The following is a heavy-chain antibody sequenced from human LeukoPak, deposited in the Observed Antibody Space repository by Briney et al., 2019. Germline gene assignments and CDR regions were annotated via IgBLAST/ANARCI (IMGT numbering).Heavy chain of an antibody. J-gene: IGHJ5*02. V-gene: IGHV4-39*01. CDR3: ARHYYDRSGYLWFDP. CDR2: IYYSGST. Sequence: SQTLSLTCTVSGGSISSSSYYWGWIRQPPGKGLEWIGSIYYSGSTYYNPSLKSRVTISVDTSKNQFSLKLNSVTAADAAVYYCARHYYDRSGYLWFDPWGQGTLVTVSS. D-gene: IGHD3-22*01. CDR1: GGSISSSSYY.